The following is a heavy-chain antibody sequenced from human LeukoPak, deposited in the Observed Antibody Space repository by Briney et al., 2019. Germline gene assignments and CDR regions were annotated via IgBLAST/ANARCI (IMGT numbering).Heavy chain of an antibody. V-gene: IGHV3-20*04. D-gene: IGHD2-2*01. CDR2: ITWNGDKT. CDR3: ARDPFCSSTAGCYFEDWFDP. J-gene: IGHJ5*02. Sequence: GGSLRLSCAASGFTFDDYDMSGVRQVPGKGLEWVSGITWNGDKTGYADSVKGRFAISRDNTKNSLYLQMSSLRAEDTALYYCARDPFCSSTAGCYFEDWFDPWGPGTLVTVSS. CDR1: GFTFDDYD.